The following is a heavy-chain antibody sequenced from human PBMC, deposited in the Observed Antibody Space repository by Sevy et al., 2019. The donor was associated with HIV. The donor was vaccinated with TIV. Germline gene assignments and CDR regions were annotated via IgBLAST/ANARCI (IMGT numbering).Heavy chain of an antibody. J-gene: IGHJ4*02. CDR3: ARVGGHYDILTGYFSH. CDR1: GFTFSSYG. Sequence: GESLKISCAASGFTFSSYGMHWVRQAPGKRLEWVAVIWYDGSNKYYGDSVKGRFTISRDNSKNTLYLQMNSLRAEDTAVYYCARVGGHYDILTGYFSHWGQGTLVTVSS. V-gene: IGHV3-33*01. CDR2: IWYDGSNK. D-gene: IGHD3-9*01.